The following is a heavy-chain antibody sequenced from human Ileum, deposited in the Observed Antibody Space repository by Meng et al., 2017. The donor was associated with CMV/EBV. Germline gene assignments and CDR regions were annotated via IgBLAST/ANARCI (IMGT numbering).Heavy chain of an antibody. Sequence: GESLKISCAASGFTFNSYEMNWVRQAPGKGLEWVSYIRSSGDTIYYADSVKGRFTISRDNAKNSLYLQMNSLRAEDTAVYYCARVQLERQSDYWGQGTLVTVSS. D-gene: IGHD1-1*01. J-gene: IGHJ4*02. CDR1: GFTFNSYE. CDR3: ARVQLERQSDY. V-gene: IGHV3-48*03. CDR2: IRSSGDTI.